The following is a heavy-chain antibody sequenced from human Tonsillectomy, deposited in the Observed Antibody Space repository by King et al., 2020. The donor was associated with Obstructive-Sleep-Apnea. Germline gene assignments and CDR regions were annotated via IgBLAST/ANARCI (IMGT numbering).Heavy chain of an antibody. V-gene: IGHV3-21*01. CDR1: GFTFSTYS. J-gene: IGHJ4*02. CDR2: ITSSSSYI. D-gene: IGHD3-10*01. Sequence: VQLVESGGGLVKPGGSLRLSCVVSGFTFSTYSMNWVRQAPGKGLEWVSSITSSSSYIYYADSVKGRFTISRDNAMNSLYLQMNSLRAEDTAVYYCARANGSGSYWHWGQGSLVTVSS. CDR3: ARANGSGSYWH.